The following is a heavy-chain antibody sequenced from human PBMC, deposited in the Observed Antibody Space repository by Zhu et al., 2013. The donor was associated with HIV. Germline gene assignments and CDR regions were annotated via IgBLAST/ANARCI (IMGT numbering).Heavy chain of an antibody. D-gene: IGHD3-22*01. CDR2: ISAYNGNT. CDR3: ARAQYYYDSSGYYYSDDAFDI. J-gene: IGHJ3*02. Sequence: QVQLVQSGAEVKKPGSSVKVSCKASGGTFSSYAISWVRQAPGQGLEWMGWISAYNGNTNYAQKLQGRVTMTTDTSTSTAYMELRSLRSDDTAVYYCARAQYYYDSSGYYYSDDAFDIWGQGTMVTVSS. CDR1: GGTFSSYA. V-gene: IGHV1-18*01.